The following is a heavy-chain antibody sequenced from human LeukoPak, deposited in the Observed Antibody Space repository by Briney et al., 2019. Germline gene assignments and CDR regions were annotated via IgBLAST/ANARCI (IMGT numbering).Heavy chain of an antibody. CDR1: GYSISSGYY. J-gene: IGHJ3*02. D-gene: IGHD3-22*01. V-gene: IGHV4-38-2*01. CDR2: IYHSGST. CDR3: ARHGYYDSRGEAFDI. Sequence: SETLSLTCAVSGYSISSGYYWGWIRQPPGKGLERIGSIYHSGSTYYNPSPKSRVTISVDTSKNQFSRKLSSVTAADTAVYYCARHGYYDSRGEAFDIWGQGTMVTVFS.